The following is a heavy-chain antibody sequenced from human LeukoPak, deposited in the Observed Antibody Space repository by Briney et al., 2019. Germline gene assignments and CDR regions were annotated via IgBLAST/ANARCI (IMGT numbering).Heavy chain of an antibody. V-gene: IGHV3-20*04. J-gene: IGHJ4*02. CDR1: GFTFDDYG. D-gene: IGHD2-21*01. Sequence: GGSLRLSCAASGFTFDDYGMTWVRQTPGKGLEWVSTINWNGGSTAYADSVKGRFTISRDNAKNSLYLQMNSLRAEDAAVYYCAKEACCGERRYSLHYWGQGTLVTVSS. CDR2: INWNGGST. CDR3: AKEACCGERRYSLHY.